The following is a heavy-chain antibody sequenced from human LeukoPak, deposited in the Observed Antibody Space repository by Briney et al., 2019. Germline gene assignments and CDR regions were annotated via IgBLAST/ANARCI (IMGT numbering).Heavy chain of an antibody. CDR1: GGSISSGGYY. Sequence: PSQTLSLTCTVSGGSISSGGYYWSWIRQHPGKGLEWIGYIYYSGSTYYNPSLKSRVTISVDTSKNQFSLKLSSVTAADTAVYYCARDSKAYYGSGSRWALFDYWGQGTLVTVSS. J-gene: IGHJ4*02. V-gene: IGHV4-31*03. CDR2: IYYSGST. CDR3: ARDSKAYYGSGSRWALFDY. D-gene: IGHD3-10*01.